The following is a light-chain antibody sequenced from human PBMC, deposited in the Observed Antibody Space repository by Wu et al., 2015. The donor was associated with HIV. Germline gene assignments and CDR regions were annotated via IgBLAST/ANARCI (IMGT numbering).Light chain of an antibody. V-gene: IGKV3-15*01. CDR2: AAS. CDR3: QQYNNWPPLT. CDR1: QSVSTN. J-gene: IGKJ4*01. Sequence: EVVMTQSPATLSVSPGERATLSCRASQSVSTNLAWYQQRPGQAPRLLIFAASTRATGIPDRFSGSGSATEFTLTISSLQSEDFAVYYCQQYNNWPPLTFGGGPKVEIK.